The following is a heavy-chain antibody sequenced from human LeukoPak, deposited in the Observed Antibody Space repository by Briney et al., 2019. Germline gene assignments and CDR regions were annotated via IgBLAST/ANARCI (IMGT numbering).Heavy chain of an antibody. CDR3: ARDYYDSSGLDY. D-gene: IGHD3-22*01. V-gene: IGHV4-59*12. J-gene: IGHJ4*02. CDR1: GGSISSSY. Sequence: PSETLSLTCTVSGGSISSSYCSWIRQPPGKGLEWIGYIYHSESTNYNPSLKSRVIISVDTSKNQFSLKLSSVTAADSAVYYCARDYYDSSGLDYWGQGTLVTVSS. CDR2: IYHSEST.